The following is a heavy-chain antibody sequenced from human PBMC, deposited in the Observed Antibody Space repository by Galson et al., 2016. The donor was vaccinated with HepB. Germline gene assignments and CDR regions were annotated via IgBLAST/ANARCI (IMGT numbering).Heavy chain of an antibody. CDR2: IYYSGST. D-gene: IGHD3-10*01. CDR3: ARGLRGWFRELSAPDY. V-gene: IGHV4-31*03. CDR1: GGSISSGGYY. Sequence: LTCTVSGGSISSGGYYWSWIRQHPGKGLERIGYIYYSGSTYYNPSLKSRVIMSVDTSKNQFSLRLSSVTAADTAVYYCARGLRGWFRELSAPDYWGQGTLVTVSS. J-gene: IGHJ4*02.